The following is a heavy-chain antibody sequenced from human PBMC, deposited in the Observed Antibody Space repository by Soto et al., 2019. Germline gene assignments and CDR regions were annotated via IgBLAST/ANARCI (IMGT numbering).Heavy chain of an antibody. J-gene: IGHJ4*02. CDR2: ITDSGSDT. CDR1: GFTFNDYA. V-gene: IGHV3-23*01. Sequence: GGSLRLSCAASGFTFNDYAMGWVRQAPEKGLEWVSAITDSGSDTYYVDSVKGRFTISRDNSKNTLYLQMNSLRAEDTAVYYCAKDRDHYDILTGFDYWGQGTLVTVSS. D-gene: IGHD3-9*01. CDR3: AKDRDHYDILTGFDY.